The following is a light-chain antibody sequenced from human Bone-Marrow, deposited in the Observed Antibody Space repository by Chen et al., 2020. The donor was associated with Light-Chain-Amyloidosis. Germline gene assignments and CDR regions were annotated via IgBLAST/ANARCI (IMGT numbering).Light chain of an antibody. CDR1: NIGSKR. CDR3: QSADSSGTYEVI. Sequence: SHVLTSPTSGVGAPGKTARITCWGNNIGSKRVHWYQQKPGQAPVMVIYYDSERPSWSSERFSGSSSGPTATLTVSGVQAEDEADYHCQSADSSGTYEVIFGGGTKLTVL. J-gene: IGLJ2*01. V-gene: IGLV3-21*01. CDR2: YDS.